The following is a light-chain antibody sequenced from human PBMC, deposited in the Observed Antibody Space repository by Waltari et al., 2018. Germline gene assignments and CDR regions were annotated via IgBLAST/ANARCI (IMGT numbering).Light chain of an antibody. CDR2: EGS. J-gene: IGLJ2*01. Sequence: QSALAQPASVSGSPGQSITISCTGTSSDVGPYTLVSWYQQHPGRAPKVLIYEGSERPSGVSSRFSGSKSGNTASLTISGLQAEDEADYYCCSYAGSSTVVFGGGTRLTVL. CDR3: CSYAGSSTVV. V-gene: IGLV2-23*01. CDR1: SSDVGPYTL.